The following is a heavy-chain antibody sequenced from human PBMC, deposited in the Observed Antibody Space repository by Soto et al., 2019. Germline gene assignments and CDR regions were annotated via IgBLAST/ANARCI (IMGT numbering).Heavy chain of an antibody. CDR2: INPKTAAT. CDR1: GYSFSDYF. J-gene: IGHJ6*02. Sequence: QVQLVQSGAEVKKSGASVKVSCKPSGYSFSDYFIQWVRQAPGQGLEWVAWINPKTAATNYAKKFQGRVSLTWDTPATTAYMELTRLIPDDTAVYYCARIKWGLNYYNGMDVWGQGTPVIVSS. V-gene: IGHV1-2*02. D-gene: IGHD1-26*01. CDR3: ARIKWGLNYYNGMDV.